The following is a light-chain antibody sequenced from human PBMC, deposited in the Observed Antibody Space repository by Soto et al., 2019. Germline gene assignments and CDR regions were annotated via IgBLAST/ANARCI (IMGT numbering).Light chain of an antibody. Sequence: QSVLTQPPSASGAPGQRVTISCTGSSSNIGAGYDVHWYQQLPGTAPKLLIYGNSNRPSGVPDRFSGSKSGTSASPAITGLQAEDEADYYCQSYDSSLSGWVFGGGTKLTVL. V-gene: IGLV1-40*01. CDR2: GNS. J-gene: IGLJ3*02. CDR1: SSNIGAGYD. CDR3: QSYDSSLSGWV.